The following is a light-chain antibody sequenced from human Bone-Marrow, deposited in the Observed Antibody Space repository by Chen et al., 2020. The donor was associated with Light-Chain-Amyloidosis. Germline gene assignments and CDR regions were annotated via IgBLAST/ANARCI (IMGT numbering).Light chain of an antibody. CDR1: DLPTKY. J-gene: IGLJ2*01. CDR2: RDT. CDR3: QSSDSSGTYEVI. V-gene: IGLV3-25*03. Sequence: SYELTQPPSVSVSPGQTARVTCSGDDLPTKYAYWYQQKPGKAPVLVIHRDTERPSGISERFSGSSSGTTATLTIIGGQAEDEADYHCQSSDSSGTYEVIFGGGTKLTVL.